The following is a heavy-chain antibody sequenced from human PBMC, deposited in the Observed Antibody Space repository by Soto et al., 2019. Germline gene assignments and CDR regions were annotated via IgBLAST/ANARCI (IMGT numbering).Heavy chain of an antibody. CDR2: ITSSSSTI. CDR3: ARVRIVAASKLYGMDV. V-gene: IGHV3-48*02. J-gene: IGHJ6*02. Sequence: PWGSLRLSCAASGFSFMGFSMNWVRQAPGKGLEWVSYITSSSSTIYYADSVKGRFTISRDNGEDSLHLQMNSLRDEDTAVYYCARVRIVAASKLYGMDVWGQGTTVTVS. CDR1: GFSFMGFS. D-gene: IGHD3-22*01.